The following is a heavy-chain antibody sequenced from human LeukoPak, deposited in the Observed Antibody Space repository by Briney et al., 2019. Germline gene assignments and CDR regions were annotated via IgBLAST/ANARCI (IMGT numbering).Heavy chain of an antibody. V-gene: IGHV1-18*01. CDR2: ISAYNGNI. J-gene: IGHJ6*02. Sequence: ASVKVSCKASGYTFTSYGISWVRQAPGQGLEWMGWISAYNGNINYAQKLQGRVTMTTDTSTSTAYMELRSLRSDDTAVYYCARMNYDFWSGYSYGMDVWGQGTTVTVSS. D-gene: IGHD3-3*01. CDR1: GYTFTSYG. CDR3: ARMNYDFWSGYSYGMDV.